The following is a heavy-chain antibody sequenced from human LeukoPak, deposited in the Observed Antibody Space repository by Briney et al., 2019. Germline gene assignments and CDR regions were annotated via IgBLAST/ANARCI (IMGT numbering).Heavy chain of an antibody. CDR1: GGSISSYF. CDR2: IYYSGST. Sequence: SETLSLTCTVSGGSISSYFWSWIRQPPGKGLEWIGYIYYSGSTNYNPSLKSRVTISVDTSKNQFSLRLNSVTAADTAVYYCARQYCSSTNCYYFDYWGQGTLVTVSS. J-gene: IGHJ4*02. V-gene: IGHV4-59*01. CDR3: ARQYCSSTNCYYFDY. D-gene: IGHD2-2*01.